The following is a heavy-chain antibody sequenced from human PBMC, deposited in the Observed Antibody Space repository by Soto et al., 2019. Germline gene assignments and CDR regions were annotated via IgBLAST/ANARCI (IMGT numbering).Heavy chain of an antibody. CDR3: ARHCVELELDF. J-gene: IGHJ4*02. V-gene: IGHV3-73*01. CDR2: IRNKANGYAT. D-gene: IGHD1-7*01. Sequence: EVQLVDSGGCLVQPGGSLKLSCAASGFTFNIAAIHWVRQASGQGLEWVGLIRNKANGYATAYAPSVKGRITVSRDDSKNMAFLEMNSLKTEDPAVYYCARHCVELELDFWCQGTLVTVSS. CDR1: GFTFNIAA.